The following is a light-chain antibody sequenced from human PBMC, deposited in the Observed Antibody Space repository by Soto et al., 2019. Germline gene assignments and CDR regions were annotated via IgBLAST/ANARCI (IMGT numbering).Light chain of an antibody. V-gene: IGLV3-21*04. CDR3: QVWDDISDHYV. CDR1: NIGIKS. J-gene: IGLJ1*01. CDR2: YDS. Sequence: SYELTQPPSVSVAPGETARITCGGSNIGIKSVHWYQQKPGQALVVVIHYDSDRPSGIPERFSGSNSGITATLTISRVEAEDEADYYCQVWDDISDHYVFGTGTKLTVL.